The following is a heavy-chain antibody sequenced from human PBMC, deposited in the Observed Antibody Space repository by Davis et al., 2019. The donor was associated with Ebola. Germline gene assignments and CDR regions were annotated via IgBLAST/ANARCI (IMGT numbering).Heavy chain of an antibody. CDR2: TYYRSKWYN. CDR3: ARDVQQLVTYYYYGMDV. CDR1: GDSVSSNSAA. V-gene: IGHV6-1*01. D-gene: IGHD6-13*01. Sequence: PSETLSLTCAISGDSVSSNSAAWNWIRQSPSRGLEWLGRTYYRSKWYNDYAVSVKSRITINPDTSKNQFSLQLNSVTPEDTAVYYCARDVQQLVTYYYYGMDVWGQGTTVTVSS. J-gene: IGHJ6*02.